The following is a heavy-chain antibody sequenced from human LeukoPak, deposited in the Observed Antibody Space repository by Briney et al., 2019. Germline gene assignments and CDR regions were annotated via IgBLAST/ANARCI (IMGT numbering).Heavy chain of an antibody. D-gene: IGHD1-1*01. CDR1: GCTFTSYA. J-gene: IGHJ4*02. Sequence: SVKVSCTASGCTFTSYAISWVRQAPGQGLEWMGRIIPILGIANYAQKFQGRVTITADKSTSTAYMELSSLRSEDTAVYYCARHGPAMYDGRDYWGQATLVTVSS. V-gene: IGHV1-69*04. CDR3: ARHGPAMYDGRDY. CDR2: IIPILGIA.